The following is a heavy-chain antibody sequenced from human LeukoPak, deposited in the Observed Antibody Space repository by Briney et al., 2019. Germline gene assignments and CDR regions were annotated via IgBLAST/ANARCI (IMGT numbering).Heavy chain of an antibody. V-gene: IGHV3-74*01. D-gene: IGHD3-10*01. J-gene: IGHJ5*02. CDR2: INSDGGST. CDR1: GFTFSSEW. CDR3: ARDLPRTSGP. Sequence: GGSLRLSCAASGFTFSSEWMHWVRQAPGRGLVWISHINSDGGSTHYGDSVKGRFTVSRDNAKNTLYLQMNSLRAEGTAVYYCARDLPRTSGPWGQGTLVTVSS.